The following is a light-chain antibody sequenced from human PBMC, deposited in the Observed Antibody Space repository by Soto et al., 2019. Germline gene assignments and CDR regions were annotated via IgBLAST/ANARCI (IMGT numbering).Light chain of an antibody. Sequence: DIQMTQSPSTLSASVGDRVTITCRASQSISSWLAWYQQKPGKAPKLLIYDASSLESGVPSRFSGSGSGTEFTLTISSLQPDDFATYYCQQYKSYSPTFGQGTRLELN. CDR1: QSISSW. CDR2: DAS. J-gene: IGKJ5*01. CDR3: QQYKSYSPT. V-gene: IGKV1-5*01.